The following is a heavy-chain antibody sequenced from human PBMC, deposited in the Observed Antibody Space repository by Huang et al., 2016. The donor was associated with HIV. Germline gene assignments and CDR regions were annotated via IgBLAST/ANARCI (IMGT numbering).Heavy chain of an antibody. Sequence: EVQLVESGGGLVQPGGSLRLSCAASGFTFSSYWMHLVRQAPGKGLVWVSRINSDGSSTSYADSVKGRFTISRDNAKNTLYLQMNSLRAEDTAVYYCARDSQQWLVEDYWGQGTLVTVSS. D-gene: IGHD6-19*01. CDR2: INSDGSST. V-gene: IGHV3-74*01. CDR1: GFTFSSYW. J-gene: IGHJ4*02. CDR3: ARDSQQWLVEDY.